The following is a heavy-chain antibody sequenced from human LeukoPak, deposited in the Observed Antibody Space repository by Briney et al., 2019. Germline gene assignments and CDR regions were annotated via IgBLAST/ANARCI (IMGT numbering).Heavy chain of an antibody. D-gene: IGHD6-19*01. J-gene: IGHJ6*02. CDR3: AKDRGAVAPRNYGMDV. CDR2: ISGSGGST. V-gene: IGHV3-23*01. Sequence: LSGGSLRLSCAASGFTFSSYAMSWVRQAPGKGLEWVSAISGSGGSTYYADSVKGRSTISRDNSKNTLYLQMNSLRAEDTAVYYCAKDRGAVAPRNYGMDVWGQGTTVTVSS. CDR1: GFTFSSYA.